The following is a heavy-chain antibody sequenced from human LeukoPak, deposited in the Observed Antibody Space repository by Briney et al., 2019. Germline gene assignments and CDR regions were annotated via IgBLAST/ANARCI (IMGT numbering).Heavy chain of an antibody. CDR2: ITSSSTYI. CDR3: TNLAPMDV. V-gene: IGHV3-21*01. CDR1: GFTFSDYT. D-gene: IGHD3-3*02. J-gene: IGHJ6*04. Sequence: GGSLRLSCAASGFTFSDYTMNWVRQAPGKGLEWVSSITSSSTYIYYSDSVKGRFTISRDNAKNSLYLQMTSLRAEDTAVYYCTNLAPMDVWGKGTTVTVSS.